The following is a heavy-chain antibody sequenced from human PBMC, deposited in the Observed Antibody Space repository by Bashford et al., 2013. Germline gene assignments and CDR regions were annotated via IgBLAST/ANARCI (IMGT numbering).Heavy chain of an antibody. D-gene: IGHD3-22*01. CDR2: ISRGSRNE. J-gene: IGHJ4*02. V-gene: IGHV3-30*18. Sequence: VRQAPGKGLEWVAIISRGSRNEYYIDSVKGRFTISRDESKNTVYLQMNSLRAEDTAVYYCAKDLYYDRGGYSHKGADYWGQGTLVTVSS. CDR3: AKDLYYDRGGYSHKGADY.